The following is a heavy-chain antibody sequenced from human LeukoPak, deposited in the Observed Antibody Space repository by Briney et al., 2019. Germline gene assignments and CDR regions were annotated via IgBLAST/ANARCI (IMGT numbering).Heavy chain of an antibody. CDR1: DYPISSGYF. V-gene: IGHV4-38-2*02. D-gene: IGHD2/OR15-2a*01. CDR3: AREHCAGGYCYFLDH. Sequence: PSETLSLTCSVSDYPISSGYFWGWIRQPPGKGLEWIATMSHSGSTYFNRSLKSPVFASIDASKNQFSLYLTSVTAADTAVYYCAREHCAGGYCYFLDHWGQGTLVTVSS. J-gene: IGHJ5*02. CDR2: MSHSGST.